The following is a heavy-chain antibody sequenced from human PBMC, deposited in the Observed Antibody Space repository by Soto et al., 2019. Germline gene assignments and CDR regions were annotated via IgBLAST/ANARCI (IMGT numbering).Heavy chain of an antibody. CDR1: GYTFTTYA. Sequence: ASVKVSCKASGYTFTTYAMHWVRQAPGQRLEWMGWINAGNGNTKYSQKFQGRATITRDTSASTAYMGLSSLRSEDTAVYYCSRDRYCSGGSCYSFFDYWGQGTLVSVSS. V-gene: IGHV1-3*01. CDR3: SRDRYCSGGSCYSFFDY. CDR2: INAGNGNT. J-gene: IGHJ4*02. D-gene: IGHD2-15*01.